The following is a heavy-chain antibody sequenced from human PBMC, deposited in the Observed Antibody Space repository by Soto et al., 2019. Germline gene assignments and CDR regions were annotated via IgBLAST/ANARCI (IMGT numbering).Heavy chain of an antibody. J-gene: IGHJ6*02. Sequence: EVQLVESGGGLVQPGGSLRLSCAASGFTFSDHYMDWVRQAPGKGLEWVGRTRNKANSYTTEYAASVKGRFTISRDDSKNSLYLQMNSLKTEDTAVYYCARGGTQNLGYYYGMDVWGQGTTVTVSS. CDR2: TRNKANSYTT. V-gene: IGHV3-72*01. D-gene: IGHD1-26*01. CDR1: GFTFSDHY. CDR3: ARGGTQNLGYYYGMDV.